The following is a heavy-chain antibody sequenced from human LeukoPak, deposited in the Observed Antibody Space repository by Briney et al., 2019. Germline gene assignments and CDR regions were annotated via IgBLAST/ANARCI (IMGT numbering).Heavy chain of an antibody. CDR3: ARDREISARPGGWFDP. CDR1: GGTINNFA. CDR2: LSPVLA. Sequence: SVKVSCKVGGGTINNFAISWVRQAPGQGLEWMGGLSPVLATYAQKFQGRVTITADESTDTVYMELGSLTSEDTATYFCARDREISARPGGWFDPWGQGTLVTVSS. D-gene: IGHD6-6*01. V-gene: IGHV1-69*13. J-gene: IGHJ5*02.